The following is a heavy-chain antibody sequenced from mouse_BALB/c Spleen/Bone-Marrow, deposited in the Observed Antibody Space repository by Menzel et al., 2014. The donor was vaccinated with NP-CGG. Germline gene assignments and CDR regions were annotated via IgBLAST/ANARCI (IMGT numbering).Heavy chain of an antibody. CDR1: GFTFSDYY. CDR2: ISDGGNYT. J-gene: IGHJ3*01. Sequence: EVKLMESGGGLVKPGGSLELSCAASGFTFSDYYMYWVRQTPEKRLEWVATISDGGNYTYYPDSVKGRFTISRDNAKNNLYLQMSSLKSEDTAMYFCTRGGFAYWGQGTLVTVSA. CDR3: TRGGFAY. V-gene: IGHV5-4*02.